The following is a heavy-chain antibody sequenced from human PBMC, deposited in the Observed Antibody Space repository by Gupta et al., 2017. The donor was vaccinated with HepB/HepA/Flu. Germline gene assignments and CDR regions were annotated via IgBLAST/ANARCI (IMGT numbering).Heavy chain of an antibody. Sequence: QVQLVESGGGVVQPGRSLRLSCAASGFTFSSYGMHWVRQAPGKGLEWVAVISHDGSNKYYGDSVKGRFTISRDNSKNTLYLQMNNLRAEDTAVYYCAKGWASGWPYFDYWGQGTLVTVS. CDR1: GFTFSSYG. CDR2: ISHDGSNK. V-gene: IGHV3-30*18. J-gene: IGHJ4*02. CDR3: AKGWASGWPYFDY. D-gene: IGHD6-19*01.